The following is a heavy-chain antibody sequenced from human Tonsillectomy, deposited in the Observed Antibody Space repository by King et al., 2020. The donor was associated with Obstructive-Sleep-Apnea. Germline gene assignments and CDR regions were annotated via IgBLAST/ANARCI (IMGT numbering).Heavy chain of an antibody. J-gene: IGHJ6*02. D-gene: IGHD4-17*01. CDR3: AKDIGDPTSHYYYYYGMDV. V-gene: IGHV3-9*01. CDR1: GFTFDDYA. Sequence: VQLVESGGGLVQPGRSLRLSCAASGFTFDDYAMHWVRQAPGKGLEWVSGISWNSGSIGYADSVKGRFTISRDNAKNSLYLQMNSLRAEDTALYYCAKDIGDPTSHYYYYYGMDVWGQGTTVTVSS. CDR2: ISWNSGSI.